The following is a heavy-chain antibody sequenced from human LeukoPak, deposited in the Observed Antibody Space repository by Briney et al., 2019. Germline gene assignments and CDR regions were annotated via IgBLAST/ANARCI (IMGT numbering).Heavy chain of an antibody. J-gene: IGHJ4*02. Sequence: GGSLRLSCAASGFTFSNYVMSWVRQAPGKGLEWVAYIRQDGTEQDYVDSVKGRFTISRDNAKNSLYLQMHSLRAEDTAVYYCAKARKWGRVLGYWGQGTLVTVSS. D-gene: IGHD7-27*01. CDR2: IRQDGTEQ. CDR1: GFTFSNYV. CDR3: AKARKWGRVLGY. V-gene: IGHV3-7*03.